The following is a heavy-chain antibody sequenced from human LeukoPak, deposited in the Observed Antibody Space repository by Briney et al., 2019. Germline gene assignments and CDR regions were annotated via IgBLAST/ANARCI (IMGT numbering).Heavy chain of an antibody. J-gene: IGHJ3*02. D-gene: IGHD3-22*01. Sequence: SETLSLTCIVSGGSISSSSDYWGWLRQPPGKGLEWIGSVYYTGSTYKNPSLKSRVTISVDTSKNQFSLKLSSVTAADTAVYYCARWLSGIVVVTDQGTYDAFDIWGQGTMVTVSS. CDR3: ARWLSGIVVVTDQGTYDAFDI. CDR1: GGSISSSSDY. V-gene: IGHV4-39*07. CDR2: VYYTGST.